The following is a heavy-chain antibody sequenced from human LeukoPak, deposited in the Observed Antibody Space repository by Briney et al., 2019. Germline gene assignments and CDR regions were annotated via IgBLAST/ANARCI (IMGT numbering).Heavy chain of an antibody. J-gene: IGHJ4*02. D-gene: IGHD6-19*01. CDR1: GYSFTSYW. Sequence: GESLKISCKGSGYSFTSYWIGWVRQMPGKGLEWMGIIYPGDSDTRYSPSFQGQVTISADKSISTAYLQWSSLEASDTAMYYCASTKGIAVAGTGFGYWGQGTLVTVSS. CDR3: ASTKGIAVAGTGFGY. CDR2: IYPGDSDT. V-gene: IGHV5-51*01.